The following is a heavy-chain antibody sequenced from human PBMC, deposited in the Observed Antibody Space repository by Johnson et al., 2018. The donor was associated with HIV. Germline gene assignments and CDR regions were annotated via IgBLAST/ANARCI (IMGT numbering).Heavy chain of an antibody. D-gene: IGHD5-18*01. V-gene: IGHV3-30*04. CDR2: ISYDGSNK. Sequence: QVQLVESGGGVVQPGRYLRLSCAASGFTFSSYAMHWVRQAPGKGLEWVAVISYDGSNKYSADSVKGRFTVSRDNAKNSLYLQMNSLRAEDMAVYYCARGQGGIQLWFDGFDIWGQGTMVTVSS. J-gene: IGHJ3*02. CDR3: ARGQGGIQLWFDGFDI. CDR1: GFTFSSYA.